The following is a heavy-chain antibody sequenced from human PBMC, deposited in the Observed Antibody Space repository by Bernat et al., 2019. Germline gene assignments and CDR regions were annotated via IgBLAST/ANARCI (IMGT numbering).Heavy chain of an antibody. Sequence: GGALKVSGEGSGYRFTSYWIGWVRQMPGKGLGWMGIIYPGDSDTRYSPSFQGQVTISADKSISTAYLQWSSLKASDTAMYYCASWKWPLNYWGQGTLVTVSS. CDR1: GYRFTSYW. J-gene: IGHJ4*02. D-gene: IGHD1-1*01. V-gene: IGHV5-51*03. CDR3: ASWKWPLNY. CDR2: IYPGDSDT.